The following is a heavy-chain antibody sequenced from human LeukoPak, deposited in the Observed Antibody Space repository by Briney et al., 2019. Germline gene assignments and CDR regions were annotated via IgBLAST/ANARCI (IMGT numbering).Heavy chain of an antibody. V-gene: IGHV1-24*01. Sequence: GASVKVSCKVSGYTLTELSMHWVRQAPGKGLEWMGSFDPKDGETIYAQKFQGRVTMTEDTSTDTAYMELSSLRSEDTAVYYCARVDYISGYSYYYMDVWGKGTTVTVSS. J-gene: IGHJ6*03. CDR2: FDPKDGET. CDR1: GYTLTELS. D-gene: IGHD3-10*01. CDR3: ARVDYISGYSYYYMDV.